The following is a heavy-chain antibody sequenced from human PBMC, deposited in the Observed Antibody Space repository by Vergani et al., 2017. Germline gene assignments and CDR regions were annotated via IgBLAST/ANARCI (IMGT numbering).Heavy chain of an antibody. Sequence: QVQLQQWGGGLLKPSETLSLTCVVNGGSFTSYHWTWIRQSLGEGLEWVGDIDPTGLPDYNPSLKSRRTMSVDKSRNQFSLTLTSVTATDTAIYFCARVNTETNGHLYYYYYMEVWGQGTAVTVS. CDR2: IDPTGLP. CDR1: GGSFTSYH. V-gene: IGHV4-34*01. D-gene: IGHD4-11*01. J-gene: IGHJ6*03. CDR3: ARVNTETNGHLYYYYYMEV.